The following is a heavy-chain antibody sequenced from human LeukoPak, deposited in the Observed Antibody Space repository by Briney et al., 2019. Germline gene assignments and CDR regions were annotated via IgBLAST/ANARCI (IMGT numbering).Heavy chain of an antibody. CDR2: IYYSGTT. CDR1: GGSISSYY. J-gene: IGHJ4*02. V-gene: IGHV4-59*12. Sequence: SETLSLTCTVSGGSISSYYWSWIRQPPGKGLEWIGYIYYSGTTNYNPSLKSRVTISVDTSKNQFSLKLSSVTAADTAVYYCARDSGYSYGYPLDYWGQGTLVTVSS. CDR3: ARDSGYSYGYPLDY. D-gene: IGHD5-18*01.